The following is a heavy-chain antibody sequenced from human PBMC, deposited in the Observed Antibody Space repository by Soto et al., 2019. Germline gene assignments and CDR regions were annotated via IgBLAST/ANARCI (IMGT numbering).Heavy chain of an antibody. J-gene: IGHJ4*02. CDR2: IYYSGST. Sequence: SETLSLTCTVSGTSIGNYYWSWIRQPPGKGLEWIGYIYYSGSTNYNPSLKSRATISVDTSKKQFSLKVKSVTAADTAVYYCASAAQVWLPFDSWGQGTLVTVSS. CDR3: ASAAQVWLPFDS. V-gene: IGHV4-59*01. CDR1: GTSIGNYY. D-gene: IGHD6-25*01.